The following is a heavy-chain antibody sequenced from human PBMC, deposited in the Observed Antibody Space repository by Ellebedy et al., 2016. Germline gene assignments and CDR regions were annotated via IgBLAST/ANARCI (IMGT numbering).Heavy chain of an antibody. CDR1: GGSFSGYY. CDR3: ARGRMVRGGIDV. Sequence: SETLSLTCAVYGGSFSGYYWSWIRQPPGKGLEWIGEIKHSGSTNYNPTLKGRVPISVNTSKNQFPLKLSSVTAEDRAGSFCARGRMVRGGIDVWGKGTTVTVPS. CDR2: IKHSGST. V-gene: IGHV4-34*01. J-gene: IGHJ6*04. D-gene: IGHD3-10*01.